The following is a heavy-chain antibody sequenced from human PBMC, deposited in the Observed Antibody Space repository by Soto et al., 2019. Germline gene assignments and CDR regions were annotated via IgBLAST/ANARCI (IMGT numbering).Heavy chain of an antibody. CDR3: HTYGVVVPAATYAFDI. J-gene: IGHJ3*02. CDR1: GGTFSSYT. V-gene: IGHV1-69*02. Sequence: QVQLVQSGAEVKKPGSSVKVSCKASGGTFSSYTISWVRQAPGQGLEWMGRIIPILGIANYAQKFQGRVTITADKSTSTAYMELSSLRSEDTAVYYCHTYGVVVPAATYAFDIWGQGTMVTVSS. CDR2: IIPILGIA. D-gene: IGHD2-2*01.